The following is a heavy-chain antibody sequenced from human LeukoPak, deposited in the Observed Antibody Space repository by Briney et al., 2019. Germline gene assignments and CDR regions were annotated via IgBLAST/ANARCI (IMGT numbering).Heavy chain of an antibody. J-gene: IGHJ6*02. CDR1: GYTFTSYG. V-gene: IGHV1-18*01. Sequence: GASVKVSCKASGYTFTSYGISWVRQAPGQGLEWMGWISAYNGNTNYAQKLQGRVTMTTDTSTSTAYMELRSLRSDDTAVYYCARGYSSSWYLQYGMDVWGQGTTVTVSS. CDR3: ARGYSSSWYLQYGMDV. CDR2: ISAYNGNT. D-gene: IGHD6-13*01.